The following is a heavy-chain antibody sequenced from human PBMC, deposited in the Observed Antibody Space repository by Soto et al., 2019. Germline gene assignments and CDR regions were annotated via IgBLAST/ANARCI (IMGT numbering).Heavy chain of an antibody. Sequence: SETLSLTCTVSGDSISPYYWTWIRQPPGKGLEWIGYIYYSGSTNYNPSLKSRVTISVDRSKNQFSLKLSSVTAADTAVYYCARVRPRITIFGVVIIDWFDPWGQGTLVTVSS. CDR2: IYYSGST. CDR1: GDSISPYY. CDR3: ARVRPRITIFGVVIIDWFDP. D-gene: IGHD3-3*01. J-gene: IGHJ5*02. V-gene: IGHV4-59*12.